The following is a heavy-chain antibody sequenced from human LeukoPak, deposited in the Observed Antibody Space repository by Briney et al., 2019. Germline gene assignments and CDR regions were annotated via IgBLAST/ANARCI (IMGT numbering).Heavy chain of an antibody. D-gene: IGHD6-13*01. CDR2: IYFSGST. V-gene: IGHV4-39*07. CDR1: GGSISSSSYY. J-gene: IGHJ4*02. CDR3: ARILKYSSIHFDF. Sequence: SETLSLTCTVSGGSISSSSYYWGWIRQPPGKGLEWIGSIYFSGSTSYNPSLKSRVTISLDTSKNQFSLKLNSVTAADTAVFYCARILKYSSIHFDFWGQGALVTVSS.